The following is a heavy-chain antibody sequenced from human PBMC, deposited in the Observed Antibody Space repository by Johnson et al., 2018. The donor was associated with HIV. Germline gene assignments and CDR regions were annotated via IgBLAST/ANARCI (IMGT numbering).Heavy chain of an antibody. D-gene: IGHD5-18*01. CDR3: ARAYTYGAFDI. J-gene: IGHJ3*02. V-gene: IGHV3-30*14. Sequence: QVQLVESGGGVVQPGRSLRLSCAASGFTFSSYAMHWVRQAPGKGLEWVAVLSFDGSNKYYAASVKGRFTISRDNSKSTLYLQMNSLRAEDTAVYYCARAYTYGAFDIWGQGTIVTVSS. CDR2: LSFDGSNK. CDR1: GFTFSSYA.